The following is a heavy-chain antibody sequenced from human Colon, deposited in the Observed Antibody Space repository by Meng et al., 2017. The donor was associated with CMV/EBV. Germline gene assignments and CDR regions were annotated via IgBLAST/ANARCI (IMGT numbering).Heavy chain of an antibody. D-gene: IGHD1-26*01. J-gene: IGHJ4*02. CDR2: SRHSGSTSC. Sequence: VQQRQWGAGLSKPPETRALTCAAYGGSFSEDYWSWIRHPPGRGLEWIGESRHSGSTSCSYNSSLTRRVPIYIDTSKNQFSLELTLVTAADTAASYCAGGSYQAWELIHYWGQGTLVTVSS. CDR3: AGGSYQAWELIHY. V-gene: IGHV4-34*01. CDR1: GGSFSEDY.